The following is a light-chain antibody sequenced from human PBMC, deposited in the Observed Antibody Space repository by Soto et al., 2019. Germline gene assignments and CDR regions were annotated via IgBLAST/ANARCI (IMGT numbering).Light chain of an antibody. V-gene: IGKV3-20*01. Sequence: ENVLTQSPGTLSLSPGERATLSCRASQSVRSNYLAWYQHKPGQAPRLLFFGASSRAPGIPDRFSGSGSGTDFTRTISRLEPEDFEVYYCQQYGSSPRTFGQGTKVEIK. CDR2: GAS. J-gene: IGKJ1*01. CDR3: QQYGSSPRT. CDR1: QSVRSNY.